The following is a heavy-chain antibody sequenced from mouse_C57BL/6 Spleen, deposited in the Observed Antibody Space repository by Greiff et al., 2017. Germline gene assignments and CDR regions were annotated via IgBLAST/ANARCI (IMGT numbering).Heavy chain of an antibody. CDR1: GYTFTDYN. CDR2: INPNNGGT. CDR3: ARWGLSNYGGVMDY. D-gene: IGHD2-5*01. V-gene: IGHV1-18*01. Sequence: EVMLVESGPELVKPGASVKIPCKASGYTFTDYNMDWVKQSHGKSLEWIGDINPNNGGTIYNQKFKGKATLTVDKSSSTAYMELRSLTSEDTAVYYCARWGLSNYGGVMDYWGQGTSVTVSS. J-gene: IGHJ4*01.